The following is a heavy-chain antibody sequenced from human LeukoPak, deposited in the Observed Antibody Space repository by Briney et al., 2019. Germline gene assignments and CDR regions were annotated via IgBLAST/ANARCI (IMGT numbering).Heavy chain of an antibody. CDR3: ARFNGRRYMDV. CDR2: IYYSGNT. J-gene: IGHJ6*03. Sequence: SETLSLTCTVSGGSISSYYWSWIRQPPGKGLEWIWYIYYSGNTNYNPSLKSRVILSVNTPKNQFSLKLSSVTAAETAVYYCARFNGRRYMDVWGKGTTVTVSS. CDR1: GGSISSYY. D-gene: IGHD2-8*01. V-gene: IGHV4-59*08.